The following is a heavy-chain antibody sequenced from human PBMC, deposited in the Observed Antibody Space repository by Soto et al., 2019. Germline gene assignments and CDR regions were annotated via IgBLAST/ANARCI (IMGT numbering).Heavy chain of an antibody. CDR1: GGTFSSYT. Sequence: SVRVSCKASGGTFSSYTISWVRQAPGQGLEWMGRIIPIFGTANYAQKFQGRVTITADESTSTAYMELSSLRSEDTAVYYCARGLDGDFYLSQGGQETLVPFSS. J-gene: IGHJ4*02. D-gene: IGHD3-3*01. CDR3: ARGLDGDFYLSQ. CDR2: IIPIFGTA. V-gene: IGHV1-69*13.